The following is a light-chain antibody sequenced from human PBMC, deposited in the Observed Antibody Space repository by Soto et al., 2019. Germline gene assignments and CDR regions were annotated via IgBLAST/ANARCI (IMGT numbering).Light chain of an antibody. CDR1: SSDVGGYNY. CDR3: SSYTSSSTYV. J-gene: IGLJ1*01. V-gene: IGLV2-14*01. Sequence: QSALTQPASVSGSPGQSITISCTGTSSDVGGYNYVSWYQQHPGKAPKLLIYEVSNRPSGVYNRFSGPKSGNTASLTISGLQAEDEPDYYCSSYTSSSTYVFGTGTKLTVL. CDR2: EVS.